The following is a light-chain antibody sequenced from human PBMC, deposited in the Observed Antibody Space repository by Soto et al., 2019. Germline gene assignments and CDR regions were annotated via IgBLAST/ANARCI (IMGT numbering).Light chain of an antibody. CDR1: QSISSW. V-gene: IGKV1-5*01. CDR2: DAS. J-gene: IGKJ1*01. CDR3: QQYNGYSRS. Sequence: DIQMTQSPSTLSASVGDRVTITCRATQSISSWLAWYQQKPGKAPKLLIFDASSLQSGVPSRFSGSGSGTEFTLTISSLQPDDFATYYCQQYNGYSRSCGQGTKVEIK.